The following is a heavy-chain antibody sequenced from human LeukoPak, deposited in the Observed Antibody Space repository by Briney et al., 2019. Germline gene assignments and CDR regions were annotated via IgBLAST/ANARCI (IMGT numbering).Heavy chain of an antibody. CDR3: ASSPTTWAFTSINWYFDL. J-gene: IGHJ2*01. V-gene: IGHV4-59*08. D-gene: IGHD1-1*01. CDR2: IYYSGST. Sequence: PSETLSLTCTVSGGSISSYYWSWIRQPPGEGLEWIGYIYYSGSTNYNPSLKSRVTISVDTSKNQFSLKLSSVTAADTAVYYCASSPTTWAFTSINWYFDLWGRGTLVTVSS. CDR1: GGSISSYY.